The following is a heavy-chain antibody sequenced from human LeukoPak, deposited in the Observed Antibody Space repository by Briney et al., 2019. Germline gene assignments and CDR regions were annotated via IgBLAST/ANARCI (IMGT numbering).Heavy chain of an antibody. CDR3: ARDRPTGRSRGVVVQ. CDR2: ISSGGTYI. V-gene: IGHV3-21*01. CDR1: GFTFYTYA. J-gene: IGHJ4*02. D-gene: IGHD2-15*01. Sequence: RASLRLSCAASGFTFYTYAMTWVRQAPGKGLEWVSSISSGGTYIYYAESLRGRSTISRDNTKNFLYLQLSTLRVEDTAVYYCARDRPTGRSRGVVVQWGQGTLVTVSS.